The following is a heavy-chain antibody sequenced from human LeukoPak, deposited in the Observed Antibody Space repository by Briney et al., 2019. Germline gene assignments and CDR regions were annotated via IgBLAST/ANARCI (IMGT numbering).Heavy chain of an antibody. V-gene: IGHV3-30*02. J-gene: IGHJ4*02. CDR1: GFIFSSYA. CDR3: AKDEGHMVTTRLMDN. CDR2: IRYDGSNK. Sequence: SGGSLRLSCAASGFIFSSYAMHWVRQTPGKGLEWVAFIRYDGSNKYYADSVKGRFTISRDNSKSTLYLQMNSLRAEDSALYYCAKDEGHMVTTRLMDNWGQGTLVTVSS. D-gene: IGHD2-21*02.